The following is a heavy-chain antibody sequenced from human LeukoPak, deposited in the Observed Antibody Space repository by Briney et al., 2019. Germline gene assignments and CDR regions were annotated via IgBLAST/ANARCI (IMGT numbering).Heavy chain of an antibody. CDR2: IYTSGST. V-gene: IGHV4-4*09. J-gene: IGHJ4*02. CDR3: ARTPYCTNGVCYHLTYFDY. Sequence: SETLSLTCTVSGGSISSYCWSWIRQPPGKGLEWIGYIYTSGSTNYNPSLKSRVTISVDTSKNQFSLKLSSVTAADTAVYYCARTPYCTNGVCYHLTYFDYWGQGTLVTVSS. D-gene: IGHD2-8*01. CDR1: GGSISSYC.